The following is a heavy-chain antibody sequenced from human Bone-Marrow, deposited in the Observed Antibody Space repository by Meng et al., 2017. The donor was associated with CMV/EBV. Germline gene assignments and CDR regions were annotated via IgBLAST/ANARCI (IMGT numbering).Heavy chain of an antibody. D-gene: IGHD3-22*01. CDR3: GRLEYDSQFD. J-gene: IGHJ4*02. CDR2: ISYDGGNK. CDR1: GFTFNGYS. V-gene: IGHV3-30*04. Sequence: GGSLRLSCAASGFTFNGYSMHWVRQAPGKGLEWVALISYDGGNKYFADSVKGRFTNSTDNSNNTLHLQMNSLSSEGTAVYYCGRLEYDSQFDWGQATLVTVSS.